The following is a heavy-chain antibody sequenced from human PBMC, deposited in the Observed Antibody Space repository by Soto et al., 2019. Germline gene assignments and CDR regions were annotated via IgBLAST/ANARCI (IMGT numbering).Heavy chain of an antibody. V-gene: IGHV3-30-3*01. CDR2: ISYDGSNK. J-gene: IGHJ4*02. CDR3: ARGKWELLPYFDY. D-gene: IGHD1-26*01. Sequence: QVQLVESGGGVVQPGRSLRLSCAASGFTFSSYAMHWVRQAPGKGLEWVAVISYDGSNKYYADSAKGRFTISRDNSKNTLYLQMNSLRAEDTAVYYCARGKWELLPYFDYWGQGTLVTVSS. CDR1: GFTFSSYA.